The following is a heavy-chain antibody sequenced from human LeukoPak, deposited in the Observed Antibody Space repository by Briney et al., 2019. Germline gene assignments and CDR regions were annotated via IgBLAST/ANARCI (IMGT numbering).Heavy chain of an antibody. CDR1: GFTFSSYG. D-gene: IGHD3-3*01. CDR2: IRYDGSNK. J-gene: IGHJ4*02. Sequence: GGSLRLSCAASGFTFSSYGMHWVRQAPGKGLEWVAFIRYDGSNKYYADSVKGRFTISRDNSKNTLYLQMNSLRAEDTAVYYCAKDGYDFWSGYYSPYYFDYWGQGTLVTVSS. CDR3: AKDGYDFWSGYYSPYYFDY. V-gene: IGHV3-30*02.